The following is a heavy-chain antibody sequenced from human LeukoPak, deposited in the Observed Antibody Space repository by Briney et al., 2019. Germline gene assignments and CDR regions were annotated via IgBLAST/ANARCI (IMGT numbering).Heavy chain of an antibody. Sequence: ASLKISCKASGYTCTGYYMNGVRQNPGQELEWMVWISPYNGNTDYAQQLKGRVTMARDTSTSTAYMALRSLRSDDPAAYSCARNRGYSYGYGDYWGQGTLVTVSP. CDR1: GYTCTGYY. D-gene: IGHD5-18*01. V-gene: IGHV1-18*04. CDR3: ARNRGYSYGYGDY. CDR2: ISPYNGNT. J-gene: IGHJ4*02.